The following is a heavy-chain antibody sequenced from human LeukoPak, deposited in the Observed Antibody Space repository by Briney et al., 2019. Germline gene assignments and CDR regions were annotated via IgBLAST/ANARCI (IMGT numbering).Heavy chain of an antibody. Sequence: GGSLRLSCATSGFTFNSFGMHWARQAPGKGLEWVVFISYDGSNKDYADSVTGRFTISRDNSKNTLFLQMNSLRVEDTAVYYCAKLLNDYGDYYFDYWGQGTLVTVSS. J-gene: IGHJ4*02. CDR1: GFTFNSFG. V-gene: IGHV3-30*18. CDR2: ISYDGSNK. CDR3: AKLLNDYGDYYFDY. D-gene: IGHD4-17*01.